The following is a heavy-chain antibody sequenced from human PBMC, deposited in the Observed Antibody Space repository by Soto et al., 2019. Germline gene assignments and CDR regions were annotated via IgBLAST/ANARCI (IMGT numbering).Heavy chain of an antibody. CDR2: ISYDGSNK. J-gene: IGHJ4*02. Sequence: GGSLRLSCAASGFTFSSYAMHWVRQAPGKGLEWVAVISYDGSNKYYADSVKGRFTISRDNSKNTLYLQMNSLRAEDTAVYYCARDLSGSYYPYFDYWGQGTLVTVSS. CDR1: GFTFSSYA. CDR3: ARDLSGSYYPYFDY. V-gene: IGHV3-30-3*01. D-gene: IGHD1-26*01.